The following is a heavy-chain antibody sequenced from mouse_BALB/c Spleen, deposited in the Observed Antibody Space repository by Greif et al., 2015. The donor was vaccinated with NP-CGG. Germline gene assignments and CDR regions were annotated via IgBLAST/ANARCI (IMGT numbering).Heavy chain of an antibody. CDR2: IYPGSGNT. V-gene: IGHV1-84*02. J-gene: IGHJ4*01. D-gene: IGHD4-1*01. CDR1: GYTFTDYY. CDR3: ARRTGTEAMDY. Sequence: QVQLQQSGPDLVKPGASVKISCKASGYTFTDYYINWVKQKPGKGLEWIGWIYPGSGNTKYNEKFKGKATLTVDASSSTAYMQFSSLTSEDTAVYFCARRTGTEAMDYLGQGTSVTVSS.